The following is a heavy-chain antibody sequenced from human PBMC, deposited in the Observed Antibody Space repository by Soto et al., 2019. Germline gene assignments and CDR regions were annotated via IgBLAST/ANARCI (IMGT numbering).Heavy chain of an antibody. J-gene: IGHJ3*02. D-gene: IGHD6-19*01. CDR1: GYTFTGYY. CDR2: INPNSGGT. Sequence: QVQLVQSGAEVKKPGASVKVSCKASGYTFTGYYMHWVRQAPGQGLEWMGWINPNSGGTNYAQKFQGRVTMTRETSISTAYMELSRLRSDDTAVYYCAGPLAVAGPGDAFDIWGQGTMVTVSS. V-gene: IGHV1-2*02. CDR3: AGPLAVAGPGDAFDI.